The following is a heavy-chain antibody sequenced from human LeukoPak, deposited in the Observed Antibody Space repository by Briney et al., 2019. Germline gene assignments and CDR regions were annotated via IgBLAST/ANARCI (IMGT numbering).Heavy chain of an antibody. CDR2: IKQDGSEK. Sequence: PGGSLRLSCAASGFTFSSYWMSWVRQAPGKGLEWVANIKQDGSEKYYVDSVKGRFTISRDNAKNSLYLQMNSLRAEDTAVYYCARDPPTFKDDYGPNFDYWGQGTLVTVSS. V-gene: IGHV3-7*01. J-gene: IGHJ4*02. D-gene: IGHD4-17*01. CDR1: GFTFSSYW. CDR3: ARDPPTFKDDYGPNFDY.